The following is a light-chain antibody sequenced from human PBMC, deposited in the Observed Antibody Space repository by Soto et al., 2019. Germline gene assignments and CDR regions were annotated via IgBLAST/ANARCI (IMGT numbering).Light chain of an antibody. CDR3: LQRSIGFT. J-gene: IGKJ3*01. CDR2: GAS. CDR1: QSVGSY. V-gene: IGKV3-11*01. Sequence: EIVLTQSPATLSLCPGERATLSCRASQSVGSYLAWYQQKPGQAPRLLIYGASNRAPGIPARFSGSGSGTDFTLTISSLEPEDFAVYHCLQRSIGFTFGPGTKVDIK.